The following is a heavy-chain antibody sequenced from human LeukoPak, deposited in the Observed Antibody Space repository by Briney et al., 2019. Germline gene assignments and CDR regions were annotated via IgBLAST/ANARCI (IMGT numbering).Heavy chain of an antibody. D-gene: IGHD3-10*01. CDR1: GGSFSGYY. CDR2: FNHSGST. Sequence: SETLSLTCAVYGGSFSGYYWSWIRQPPGKGLEWIGEFNHSGSTNYNPSLKSRVTISVDTSKNQFSLKLSSVTAADTAVYYCATRISMVRGEYYFDYWGQGTLVTVSS. CDR3: ATRISMVRGEYYFDY. V-gene: IGHV4-34*01. J-gene: IGHJ4*02.